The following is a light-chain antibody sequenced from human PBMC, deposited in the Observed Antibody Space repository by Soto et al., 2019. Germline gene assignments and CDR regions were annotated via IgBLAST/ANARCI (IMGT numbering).Light chain of an antibody. CDR3: PQYGSSRSP. V-gene: IGKV3-20*01. J-gene: IGKJ1*01. CDR1: QSVSSSY. CDR2: GAS. Sequence: NVRTRVPESMCLSPGERATLSCRASQSVSSSYLAWYQQKPGQAPRLLIYGASSRATGIPDRFSGSGSGTNFTLTINRLEPEAFQVYYCPQYGSSRSPFGQGTKVHIK.